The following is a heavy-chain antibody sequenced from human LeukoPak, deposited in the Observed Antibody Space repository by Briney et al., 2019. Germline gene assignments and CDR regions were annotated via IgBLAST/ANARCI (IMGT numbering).Heavy chain of an antibody. CDR2: ISWNSGSI. D-gene: IGHD5-24*01. V-gene: IGHV3-9*01. CDR3: ARAGREDAYEIGVFYFDF. J-gene: IGHJ4*02. Sequence: PGRSLRLSCAASGFTFDDYAMHWVRQAPGKGLEWVSGISWNSGSIGYADSVKGRFTISRDNAKNSLYLQMNSLRAEDTAVYYCARAGREDAYEIGVFYFDFWGQGTLVPVSS. CDR1: GFTFDDYA.